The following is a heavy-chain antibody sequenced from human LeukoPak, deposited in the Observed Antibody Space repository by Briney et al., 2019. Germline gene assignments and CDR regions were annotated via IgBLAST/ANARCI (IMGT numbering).Heavy chain of an antibody. CDR1: GFKFDDYG. D-gene: IGHD1-1*01. Sequence: PGGSLRLSCAASGFKFDDYGMSWARQAPGKGLEWVSGLNWNGGSTGYADSVKGRFTISRDNAKNSLYLQMNSLRAEDTALYYCARGATGTTFDYWGQGTLVTVSS. V-gene: IGHV3-20*04. CDR3: ARGATGTTFDY. J-gene: IGHJ4*02. CDR2: LNWNGGST.